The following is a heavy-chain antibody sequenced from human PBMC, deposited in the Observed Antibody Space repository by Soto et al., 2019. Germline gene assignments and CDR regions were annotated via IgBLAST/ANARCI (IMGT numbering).Heavy chain of an antibody. CDR3: ARGDRGGSGSPASYYNSGLDV. CDR2: VSAGGDRT. V-gene: IGHV3-23*01. J-gene: IGHJ6*02. CDR1: GFTFSSYA. Sequence: DVQLLESGGHLVQPGGSLRLSCAASGFTFSSYAMSWVRQAPGKGLEWVSRVSAGGDRTYYSDSVKGRFTIARDNANNALFLQMNSLRIEDTALYYCARGDRGGSGSPASYYNSGLDVWGQGTTVTVS. D-gene: IGHD3-10*01.